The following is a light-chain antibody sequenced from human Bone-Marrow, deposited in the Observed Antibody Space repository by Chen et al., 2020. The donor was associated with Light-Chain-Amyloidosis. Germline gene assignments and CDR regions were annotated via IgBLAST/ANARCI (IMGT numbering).Light chain of an antibody. CDR1: NIGSKS. CDR3: QMWDSRSDRVV. J-gene: IGLJ2*01. Sequence: SYVLTQPSSVSVAPGQTATIACGGNNIGSKSVNWYQQKPGQAPVLVVFDNSDRPSGIPERIPGSNSGNTATLTLSRVEAGDEADYYCQMWDSRSDRVVFGGGTKVTVL. CDR2: DNS. V-gene: IGLV3-21*02.